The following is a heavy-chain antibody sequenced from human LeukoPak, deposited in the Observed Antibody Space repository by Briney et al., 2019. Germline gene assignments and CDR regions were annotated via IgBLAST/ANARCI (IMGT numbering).Heavy chain of an antibody. Sequence: GGSLRLSCAPAGFTLSSDWTHWVRQAPGKGLVWVSRIDSDESRIWYADSVRSRFTVSRDIAKNTLFMQMDSLRVEDTAVYYCARGGRLGAFDIWGQGTMVTVSS. CDR2: IDSDESRI. D-gene: IGHD3-16*01. V-gene: IGHV3-74*01. J-gene: IGHJ3*02. CDR3: ARGGRLGAFDI. CDR1: GFTLSSDW.